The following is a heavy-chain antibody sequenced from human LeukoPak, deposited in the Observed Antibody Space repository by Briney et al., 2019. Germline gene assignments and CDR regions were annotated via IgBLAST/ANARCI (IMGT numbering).Heavy chain of an antibody. CDR3: ARHGGYCTSTTCFLSWFHP. Sequence: SETLSLTCIVCGASISSSNYHWGWVRQPPGKDLEWIGSIYYSGSTYYNPSLKSRVTVSVDTSKNQFSLRLTSVTAADTAVYYCARHGGYCTSTTCFLSWFHPWGQGTLVTVSS. V-gene: IGHV4-39*01. D-gene: IGHD2-2*01. CDR2: IYYSGST. CDR1: GASISSSNYH. J-gene: IGHJ5*02.